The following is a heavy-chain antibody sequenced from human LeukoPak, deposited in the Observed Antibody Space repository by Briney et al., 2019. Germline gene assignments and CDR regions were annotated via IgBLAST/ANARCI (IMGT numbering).Heavy chain of an antibody. CDR3: ARHGGYRYKTLNYYYYMDV. J-gene: IGHJ6*03. CDR1: GGSISSSSYY. Sequence: SETLSLTCTVSGGSISSSSYYGGWIRQPPGKGLEWIGSIYYSGSTYYNPSLKSRVTISVDTSKNQFSLKLSSVTAADTAVYYCARHGGYRYKTLNYYYYMDVWGKGTTVTVSS. V-gene: IGHV4-39*01. D-gene: IGHD5-18*01. CDR2: IYYSGST.